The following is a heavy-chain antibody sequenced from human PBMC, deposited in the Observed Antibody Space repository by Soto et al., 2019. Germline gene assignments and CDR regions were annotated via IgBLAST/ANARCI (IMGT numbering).Heavy chain of an antibody. CDR3: ARHIDDILTGYSRYYYMDV. CDR2: IYYSGST. V-gene: IGHV4-39*01. J-gene: IGHJ6*03. Sequence: QLQLQESGPGLVKPSETLSLTCTVSGGSISSSSYYWGWIRQPPGKGLEWIGSIYYSGSTYYNPSLKSRVTISVDTSKNQFSLKLSSVTAADTAVYYCARHIDDILTGYSRYYYMDVWGKGTTVTVSS. CDR1: GGSISSSSYY. D-gene: IGHD3-9*01.